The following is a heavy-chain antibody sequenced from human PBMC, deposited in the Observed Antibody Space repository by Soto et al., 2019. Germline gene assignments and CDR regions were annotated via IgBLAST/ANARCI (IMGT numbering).Heavy chain of an antibody. D-gene: IGHD3-3*01. CDR2: IYWDDDK. V-gene: IGHV2-5*02. CDR1: GFSLTTSGVG. J-gene: IGHJ4*02. CDR3: AHRVLRTVFGLVTTTAIYLDF. Sequence: QITLNESGPTQVKPRQTLTLTCTFSGFSLTTSGVGVGWIRQSPGKAPEWLALIYWDDDKRYSPSLKSRLTTTKDTSKNQVVLTMADLDPADTASYYCAHRVLRTVFGLVTTTAIYLDFLGQGTPVSVSS.